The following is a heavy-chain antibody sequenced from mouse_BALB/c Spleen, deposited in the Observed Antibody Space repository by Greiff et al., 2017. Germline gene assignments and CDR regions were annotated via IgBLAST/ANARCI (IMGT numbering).Heavy chain of an antibody. CDR2: INPSNGRT. CDR3: ARGGDDCDGEVYFDV. CDR1: GYTFTSYW. Sequence: QVQLQQSGAELVKPGASVKLSCKASGYTFTSYWMHWVKQRPGQGLGWIGEINPSNGRTNYNEKFKSKATLTVDKSSSTAYMQLSSLTTEDTAVYYCARGGDDCDGEVYFDVWGAGTPVTVSS. D-gene: IGHD2-4*01. V-gene: IGHV1S81*02. J-gene: IGHJ1*01.